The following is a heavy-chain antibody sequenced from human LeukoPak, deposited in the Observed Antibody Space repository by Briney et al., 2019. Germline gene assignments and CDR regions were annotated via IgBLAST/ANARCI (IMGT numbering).Heavy chain of an antibody. J-gene: IGHJ3*02. CDR3: ARQRGGQYEDAFDI. D-gene: IGHD2-8*01. CDR1: GYTFTGYY. CDR2: INPNSGGT. V-gene: IGHV1-2*02. Sequence: ASVKVSCKASGYTFTGYYMHWVRQAPGQGLEWMGWINPNSGGTNYAQKFQGGVTMTRNTSTSTVYMELSSLRSEDTAVYYCARQRGGQYEDAFDIWGQGTVVTVSS.